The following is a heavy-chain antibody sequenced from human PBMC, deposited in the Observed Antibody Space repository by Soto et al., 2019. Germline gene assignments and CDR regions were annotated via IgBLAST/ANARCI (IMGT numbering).Heavy chain of an antibody. CDR2: INAGNGNT. CDR1: GYTFTSYA. CDR3: ARGSGYYYWDDY. V-gene: IGHV1-3*05. Sequence: QVQLVQSGAEEKKPGASVKVSCKASGYTFTSYAMHWVCQAPGQRLEWMGWINAGNGNTKYSQKFQGRVTITRDTSASTAYMELSSLRSEDTAVYYCARGSGYYYWDDYWGQGTLVTVSS. J-gene: IGHJ4*02. D-gene: IGHD3-22*01.